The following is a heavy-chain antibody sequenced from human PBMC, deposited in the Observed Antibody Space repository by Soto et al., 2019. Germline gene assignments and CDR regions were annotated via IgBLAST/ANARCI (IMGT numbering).Heavy chain of an antibody. D-gene: IGHD2-8*01. V-gene: IGHV4-31*03. CDR2: IYYSGST. CDR3: ARDRTYCTNGVCYRDDY. CDR1: GGSISSGGYY. J-gene: IGHJ4*02. Sequence: SETLSLTCTVSGGSISSGGYYWSWIRQHPRKGLEWIGYIYYSGSTYYNPSLKSRVTISVDTSKNQFSLKLSSVTAADTAVYYCARDRTYCTNGVCYRDDYWGQGTLITVS.